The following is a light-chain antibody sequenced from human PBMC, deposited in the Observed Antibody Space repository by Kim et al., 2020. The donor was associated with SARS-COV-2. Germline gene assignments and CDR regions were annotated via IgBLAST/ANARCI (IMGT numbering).Light chain of an antibody. V-gene: IGKV3D-15*01. J-gene: IGKJ4*01. CDR3: QQYDDWPLT. Sequence: SVSPESRATLSSRARQGVSSSLAWYQQKPGQATRLLIYGASSRATGIPGRFSGGGSGAEFTLTISGLQSEDFAVYYCQQYDDWPLTFGGGTKLEI. CDR2: GAS. CDR1: QGVSSS.